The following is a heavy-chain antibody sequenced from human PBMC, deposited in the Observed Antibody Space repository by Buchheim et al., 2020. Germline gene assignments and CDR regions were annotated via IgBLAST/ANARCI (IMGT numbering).Heavy chain of an antibody. J-gene: IGHJ4*02. CDR1: GFTFSSYA. CDR3: AKGNDAAGTLEGPHRTWYFDY. D-gene: IGHD6-13*01. CDR2: ISGSGGST. V-gene: IGHV3-23*01. Sequence: EVQLLESGGGLVQPGGSLRLSCAASGFTFSSYAMSWVRQAPGKGLEWVSAISGSGGSTYYADSVKGRFTISRDNSKNTLYLQMNSLRAEDTAVYYCAKGNDAAGTLEGPHRTWYFDYWGQGTL.